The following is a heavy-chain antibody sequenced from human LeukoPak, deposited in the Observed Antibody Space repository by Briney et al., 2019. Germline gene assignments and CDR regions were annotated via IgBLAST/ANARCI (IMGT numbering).Heavy chain of an antibody. D-gene: IGHD6-19*01. CDR3: ARGGSGCFDW. V-gene: IGHV3-74*01. J-gene: IGHJ4*02. CDR1: GLTFSYYW. Sequence: PGGSLRLSCEASGLTFSYYWMHWVRQAPGKGLVWVSRIHSDGTSTTYADSVKGRFTISRDNAKSTLYLQMNSLRAEDTAVYYCARGGSGCFDWWGQGILVTVSS. CDR2: IHSDGTST.